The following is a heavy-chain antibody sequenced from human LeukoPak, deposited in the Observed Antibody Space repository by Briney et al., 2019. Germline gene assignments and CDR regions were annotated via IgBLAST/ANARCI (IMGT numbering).Heavy chain of an antibody. Sequence: GGSLRLSCVASGFTVSSDYMSWVRQAPGKGLEWVSILYSGGSTSYADSVKGRFTISRDNSKNTLYLQMDNLRAEDTAVYFCARDSSGYNTFDYWGLGTLVTVSS. CDR2: LYSGGST. CDR3: ARDSSGYNTFDY. V-gene: IGHV3-66*01. D-gene: IGHD3-22*01. J-gene: IGHJ4*02. CDR1: GFTVSSDY.